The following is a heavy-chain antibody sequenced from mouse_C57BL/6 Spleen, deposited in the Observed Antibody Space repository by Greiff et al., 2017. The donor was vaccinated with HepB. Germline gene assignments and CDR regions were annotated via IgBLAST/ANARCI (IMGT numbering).Heavy chain of an antibody. V-gene: IGHV5-6*01. CDR3: ARRAYGSSYEWYFDV. Sequence: EVHLVESGGDLVKPGGSLKLSCAASGFTFSSYGMSWVRQTPDKRLEWVATISSGGSYTYYPDSVKGRFTISRDNAKNTLYLQMSRLKSEDTAMYYCARRAYGSSYEWYFDVWGTGTTVTVSS. J-gene: IGHJ1*03. CDR2: ISSGGSYT. CDR1: GFTFSSYG. D-gene: IGHD1-1*01.